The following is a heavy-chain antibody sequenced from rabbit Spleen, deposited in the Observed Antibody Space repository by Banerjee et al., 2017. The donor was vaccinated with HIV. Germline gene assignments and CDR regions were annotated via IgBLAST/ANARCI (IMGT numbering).Heavy chain of an antibody. D-gene: IGHD4-1*01. CDR1: GFSFSSGYD. J-gene: IGHJ6*02. V-gene: IGHV1S45*01. CDR3: ARDSGSGRGDGIDP. Sequence: QEQLEEAGGGLVQPGGSLKLSCKASGFSFSSGYDMCWGRQAPGKGLKWIDCINAATGHPIYATWAKSRFTSSRTSSTTVTLRMTSLTAAGTAAYFCARDSGSGRGDGIDPWGPWTLVTVS. CDR2: INAATGHP.